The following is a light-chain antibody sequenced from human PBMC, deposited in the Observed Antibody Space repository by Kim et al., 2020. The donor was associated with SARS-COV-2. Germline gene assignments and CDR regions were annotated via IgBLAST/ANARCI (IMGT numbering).Light chain of an antibody. Sequence: LSQGERATLSCRASQRVSSYLDWYQQKPGQAPRLLIYDASNRATGIPARFSGSGSGTDFTLTISSLEPEDFAVYYCQHRSDWPLTFGGGTKVDIK. J-gene: IGKJ4*01. V-gene: IGKV3-11*01. CDR1: QRVSSY. CDR2: DAS. CDR3: QHRSDWPLT.